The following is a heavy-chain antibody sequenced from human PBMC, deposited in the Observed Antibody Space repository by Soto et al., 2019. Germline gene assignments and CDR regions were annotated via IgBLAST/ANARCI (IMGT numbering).Heavy chain of an antibody. D-gene: IGHD3-9*01. V-gene: IGHV4-30-4*01. CDR2: IYYSGST. CDR3: ARGHDILTGQVGGMDV. Sequence: QVQLQESGPGLVKPSQTLSLTCTVSGGSISSGDYYWSWIRQPPGKGLEWIGYIYYSGSTYYNPSLKSRVTISVDTSMNQFSLKLSSVTAADTAVYYCARGHDILTGQVGGMDVWGQGTTVTVSS. CDR1: GGSISSGDYY. J-gene: IGHJ6*02.